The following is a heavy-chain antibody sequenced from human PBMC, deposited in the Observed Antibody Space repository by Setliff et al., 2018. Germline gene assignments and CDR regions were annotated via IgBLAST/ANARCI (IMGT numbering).Heavy chain of an antibody. Sequence: PSETLSLTCAVYGGSFSGYCWSWIRQPPGKGLEWIGEINHSGTTYYNPSLNSRGTISVDTSRDQFSLRLSSVTAADTAVYYCARLGQWRVLGFFDYWGQGALVTVSS. CDR3: ARLGQWRVLGFFDY. J-gene: IGHJ4*02. CDR2: INHSGTT. CDR1: GGSFSGYC. V-gene: IGHV4-34*01. D-gene: IGHD6-19*01.